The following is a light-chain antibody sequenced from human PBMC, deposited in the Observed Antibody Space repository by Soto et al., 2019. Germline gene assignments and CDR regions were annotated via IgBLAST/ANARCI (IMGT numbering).Light chain of an antibody. CDR1: TSDVGAYNY. V-gene: IGLV2-8*01. CDR3: SSSAGIYHYLV. J-gene: IGLJ3*02. CDR2: EVN. Sequence: QSALTQPASVSGSPGQSITISCTGSTSDVGAYNYVSWYQQYPGKAPKLMIYEVNKRPSGVPDRFSGSKSGYTASLTVSGLQTEDEAFYYCSSSAGIYHYLVFGGGTKVTVL.